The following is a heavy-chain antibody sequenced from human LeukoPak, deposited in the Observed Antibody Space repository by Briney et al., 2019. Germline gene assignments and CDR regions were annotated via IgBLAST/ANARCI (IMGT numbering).Heavy chain of an antibody. V-gene: IGHV3-21*01. CDR3: ARAKTYSGSYNDAFDM. CDR2: ISSSSGYI. Sequence: PGGSLRLSCTASGFRFSNYAMNWVRQAPGKGLEWVSSISSSSGYIYYADSVKGRFTISRDDAENSLYLQMNSLRVEDTAVYYCARAKTYSGSYNDAFDMWGQGTLVTVSS. J-gene: IGHJ3*02. CDR1: GFRFSNYA. D-gene: IGHD1-26*01.